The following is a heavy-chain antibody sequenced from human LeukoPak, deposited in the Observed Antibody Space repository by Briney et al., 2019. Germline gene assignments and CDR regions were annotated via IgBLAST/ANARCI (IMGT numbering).Heavy chain of an antibody. J-gene: IGHJ4*02. CDR1: GFTFSSYS. CDR3: AVGYSSSWQYDY. CDR2: ISSSSSYI. D-gene: IGHD6-13*01. Sequence: GGSLRLSCAASGFTFSSYSMNWVRQAPGKGLEWVSSISSSSSYIYYADSVKGRFTISRDNAKNSLYLQMNSLRAEDTAVYYCAVGYSSSWQYDYWGQGTLVTVSS. V-gene: IGHV3-21*01.